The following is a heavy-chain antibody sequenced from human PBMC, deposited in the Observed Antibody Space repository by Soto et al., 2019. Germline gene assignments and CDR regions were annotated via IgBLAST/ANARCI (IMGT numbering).Heavy chain of an antibody. D-gene: IGHD3-10*01. CDR1: GYTFTSYA. CDR3: ARGRGLYNWFDP. V-gene: IGHV1-3*01. J-gene: IGHJ5*02. CDR2: INAGNGNT. Sequence: QVQLVQSGAEVKKPGASVKVSCKASGYTFTSYAMHWVRQAPGQRLEWMGWINAGNGNTKYSQKFQGRVTITTDTSASTAYMELSSLRSEDTAVYYCARGRGLYNWFDPWGQGTLVTVSS.